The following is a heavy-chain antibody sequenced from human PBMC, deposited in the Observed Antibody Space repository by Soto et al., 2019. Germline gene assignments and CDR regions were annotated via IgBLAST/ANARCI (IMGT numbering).Heavy chain of an antibody. J-gene: IGHJ6*02. CDR2: IIPIFGTA. Sequence: GASVKVSCKASGGTFSSYAISWVRQAPGQGLEWMGGIIPIFGTANYAQKFQGRVTITADESTSTAYMELSSLRSEDTAVYYCAVDHILTGLRFMDVWGQGTTVTVSS. CDR1: GGTFSSYA. CDR3: AVDHILTGLRFMDV. D-gene: IGHD3-9*01. V-gene: IGHV1-69*13.